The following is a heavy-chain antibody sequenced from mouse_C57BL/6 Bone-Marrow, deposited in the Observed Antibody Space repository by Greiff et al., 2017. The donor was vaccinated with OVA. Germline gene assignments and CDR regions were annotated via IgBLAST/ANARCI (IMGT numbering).Heavy chain of an antibody. CDR3: ARGGYYGNYAWFAY. D-gene: IGHD2-1*01. V-gene: IGHV1-59*01. J-gene: IGHJ3*01. CDR2: IDPSDSYT. CDR1: GYTFTSYW. Sequence: QVQLQQPGAELVRPGTSVKLSCKASGYTFTSYWMHWVKQRPGQGLEWIGVIDPSDSYTNYNQKFKGKATLTVDTSSSTAYMQLSSLTSEASAVYYCARGGYYGNYAWFAYWGQGTMVTVSA.